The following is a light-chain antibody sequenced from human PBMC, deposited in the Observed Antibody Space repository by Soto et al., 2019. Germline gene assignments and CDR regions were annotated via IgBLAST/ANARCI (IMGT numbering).Light chain of an antibody. CDR2: EVS. CDR1: SSDVGPYNL. Sequence: QSVLTQPASVSGSPGQSITISCTGTSSDVGPYNLVSWYQQYPGTAPKVMIYEVSNRPSGISNRFSGSKSGNTASLTISGLRTEDEADYYCSSFTSSSTVVFGGGTKLTVL. V-gene: IGLV2-14*02. J-gene: IGLJ3*02. CDR3: SSFTSSSTVV.